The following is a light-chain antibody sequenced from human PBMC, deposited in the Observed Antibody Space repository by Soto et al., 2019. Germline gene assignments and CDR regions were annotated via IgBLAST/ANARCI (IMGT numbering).Light chain of an antibody. J-gene: IGLJ1*01. CDR2: EVS. CDR3: SSYAGSNKSV. Sequence: QSVLTQPPSASVSPGQSVTISCTGTSSDVGGYNYVSLYQQHPGKAPKLMIYEVSKRPSGVPDRFSGSKSGNTASLTVSGLQPEDEADYYCSSYAGSNKSVFGTGTKVTVL. V-gene: IGLV2-8*01. CDR1: SSDVGGYNY.